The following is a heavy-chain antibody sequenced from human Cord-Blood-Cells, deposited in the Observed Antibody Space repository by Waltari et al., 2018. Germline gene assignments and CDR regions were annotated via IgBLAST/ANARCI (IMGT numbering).Heavy chain of an antibody. J-gene: IGHJ4*02. V-gene: IGHV4-34*01. D-gene: IGHD3-10*01. CDR3: ASPYSTSGSGSYYYFDY. CDR2: INHSGGT. Sequence: QVQLQQWGAGLLKPSETLSLTCAVYGGSFSGYYWSWIRQPPGKGLEWIGEINHSGGTNYTPSLKSRVTIAVDTSKNQFSLKLSTVTAADTAVYYCASPYSTSGSGSYYYFDYWGQGTLVTVSS. CDR1: GGSFSGYY.